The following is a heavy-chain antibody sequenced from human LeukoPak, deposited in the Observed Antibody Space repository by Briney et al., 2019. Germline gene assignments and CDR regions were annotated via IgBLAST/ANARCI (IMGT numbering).Heavy chain of an antibody. CDR1: GYSISSGYY. V-gene: IGHV4-38-2*01. CDR3: ARLGYCSSTSCYKGGLNWFDP. CDR2: IYHSGST. Sequence: PSETLSLTCAVSGYSISSGYYWGWIRQPPGKGLEWIGSIYHSGSTYYNPSLKSRVTISVDTSKNQFSLKLSSVTAADTAVYYCARLGYCSSTSCYKGGLNWFDPWGQGTLVTVSS. J-gene: IGHJ5*02. D-gene: IGHD2-2*02.